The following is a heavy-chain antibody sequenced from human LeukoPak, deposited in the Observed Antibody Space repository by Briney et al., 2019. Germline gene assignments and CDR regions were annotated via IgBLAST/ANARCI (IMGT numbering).Heavy chain of an antibody. J-gene: IGHJ6*04. CDR2: ISGSGGST. D-gene: IGHD3-10*02. Sequence: PGGSLRLSCGASGFTFSSYAMSWVRRAPGKGLEWVSDISGSGGSTDYADSVKGRFTISRDNSKNTLYLQMNSLRADDTAVYYCAKLGITMIGGVWGKGTTVTISS. CDR3: AKLGITMIGGV. CDR1: GFTFSSYA. V-gene: IGHV3-23*01.